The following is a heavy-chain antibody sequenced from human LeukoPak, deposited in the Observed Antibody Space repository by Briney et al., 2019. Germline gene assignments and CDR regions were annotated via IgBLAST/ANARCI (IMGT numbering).Heavy chain of an antibody. D-gene: IGHD1-1*01. CDR2: ISYDGSDK. Sequence: GGSLRLPCAASGFSFNSYGMHWVRQAPGKGLEWVAVISYDGSDKQYTESVKGRFTISRDNSKNMLYVQMNSLRVEDTAVYYCAKDPLRYGRPDYWGQGTLVTVSS. CDR3: AKDPLRYGRPDY. J-gene: IGHJ4*02. V-gene: IGHV3-30*18. CDR1: GFSFNSYG.